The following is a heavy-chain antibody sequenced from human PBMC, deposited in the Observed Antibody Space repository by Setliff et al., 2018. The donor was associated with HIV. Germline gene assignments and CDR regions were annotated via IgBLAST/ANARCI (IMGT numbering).Heavy chain of an antibody. CDR3: ARESYNYGYND. V-gene: IGHV3-48*03. Sequence: GSLRLSCAASGFTFSNYEMSWVRQAPGKGLEWVSYISRREDMIRYSESVKGRFTISRDNAKNSLYLQMNSLRAEDTAVYYCARESYNYGYNDWGQGTLVTVSS. D-gene: IGHD5-18*01. J-gene: IGHJ4*02. CDR2: ISRREDMI. CDR1: GFTFSNYE.